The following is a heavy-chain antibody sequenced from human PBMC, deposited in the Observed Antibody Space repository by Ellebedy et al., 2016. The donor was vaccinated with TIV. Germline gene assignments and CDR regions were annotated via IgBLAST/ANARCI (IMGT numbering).Heavy chain of an antibody. CDR1: GYSFPTYW. J-gene: IGHJ6*03. V-gene: IGHV5-51*01. D-gene: IGHD2/OR15-2a*01. CDR3: ARPNMGYYYMDA. Sequence: KVSCKGSGYSFPTYWIGWVRQMPGKGLEWMGIIYPGDSDTRYSPSFKGQVTISADKSISTVFLQWSSLKASDTAIYYCARPNMGYYYMDAWGTGTTVSVSS. CDR2: IYPGDSDT.